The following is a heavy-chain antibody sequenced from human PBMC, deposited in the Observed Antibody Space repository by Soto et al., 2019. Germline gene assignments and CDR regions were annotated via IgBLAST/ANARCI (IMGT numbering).Heavy chain of an antibody. Sequence: GGSLRLSCAASGFTFSSYAMSWVRQAPGKGLEWVSAISGSGGSTYYADSVKGRFTISRDNSKNTLYLQMNSLRAEDTALYYCAKDGTRYDYIWGSYRYTGWFDPWCQGTLVTVSS. J-gene: IGHJ5*02. CDR3: AKDGTRYDYIWGSYRYTGWFDP. CDR1: GFTFSSYA. V-gene: IGHV3-23*01. D-gene: IGHD3-16*02. CDR2: ISGSGGST.